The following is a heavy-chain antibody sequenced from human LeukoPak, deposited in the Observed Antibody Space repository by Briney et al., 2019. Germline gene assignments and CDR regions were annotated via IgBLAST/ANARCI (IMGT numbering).Heavy chain of an antibody. D-gene: IGHD1-7*01. V-gene: IGHV1-69*13. J-gene: IGHJ5*02. Sequence: SVKVSCKASGGTFTNYAISWVRQAPGQGLEWMGGIIPILGTANNAQKFQGRVTITADESTSTAYMELSSLRSEDTAVYYCARDWGLIGTTDWGGHENWFDPWGQGTLVTVSS. CDR1: GGTFTNYA. CDR3: ARDWGLIGTTDWGGHENWFDP. CDR2: IIPILGTA.